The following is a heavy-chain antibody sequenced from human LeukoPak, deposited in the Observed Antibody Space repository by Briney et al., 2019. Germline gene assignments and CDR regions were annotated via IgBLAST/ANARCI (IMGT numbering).Heavy chain of an antibody. CDR1: GGSISSSNW. D-gene: IGHD3-22*01. Sequence: SETLSLTCAVSGGSISSSNWWSWVRRPPGKGLEWIGEINHSGSTNYNPSLKSRVTISVDTSKNQFSLKLSSVTAADTAVYYCARRHDSSGIGAFDIWGKGTMVTVSS. J-gene: IGHJ3*02. V-gene: IGHV4-4*02. CDR2: INHSGST. CDR3: ARRHDSSGIGAFDI.